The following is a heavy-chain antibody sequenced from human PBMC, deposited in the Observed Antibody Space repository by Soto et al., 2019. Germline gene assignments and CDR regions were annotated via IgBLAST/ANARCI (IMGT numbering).Heavy chain of an antibody. V-gene: IGHV1-2*04. D-gene: IGHD6-6*01. Sequence: GASVKVSCKASGYTFTGYYMHWVRQAPGQGLEWMGWINPNSGGTNYAQKFQGWVTMTRDTSISTAYMELSRLRSDDTAVYYCARDPGDNSSSSVWFDPWGQGTLVTVSS. CDR3: ARDPGDNSSSSVWFDP. CDR2: INPNSGGT. J-gene: IGHJ5*02. CDR1: GYTFTGYY.